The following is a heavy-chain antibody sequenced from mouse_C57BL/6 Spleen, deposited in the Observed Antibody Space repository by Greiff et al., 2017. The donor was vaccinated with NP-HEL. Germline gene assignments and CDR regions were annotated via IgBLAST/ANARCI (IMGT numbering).Heavy chain of an antibody. V-gene: IGHV1-69*01. D-gene: IGHD4-1*01. Sequence: QVQLKQPGAELVMPGASVKLSCKASGYTFTSYWMHWVKQRPGQGLEWIGEIDPSDSYTNYNQKFKGKSTLTVDKSSSTAYMQLSSLTSEDSAVYYCARRANWHFDYWGQGTTLTVSS. CDR1: GYTFTSYW. J-gene: IGHJ2*01. CDR3: ARRANWHFDY. CDR2: IDPSDSYT.